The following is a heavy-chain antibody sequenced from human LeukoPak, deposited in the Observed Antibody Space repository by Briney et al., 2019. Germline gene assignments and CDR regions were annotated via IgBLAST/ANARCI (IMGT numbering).Heavy chain of an antibody. V-gene: IGHV4-4*07. CDR1: GGSISSYY. CDR2: IYSSGST. D-gene: IGHD3-10*01. CDR3: ARDSGTTGEVKFDP. Sequence: SETLSLTCTVSGGSISSYYGSWIRQPAGKGLEWIGRIYSSGSTTYNPSLKSRVTMSVDTSKNQFSLKVTSVTAADTAVYYCARDSGTTGEVKFDPWGQGTLVTVSS. J-gene: IGHJ5*02.